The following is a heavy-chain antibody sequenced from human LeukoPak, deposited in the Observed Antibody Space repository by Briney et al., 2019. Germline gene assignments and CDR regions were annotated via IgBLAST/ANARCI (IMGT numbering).Heavy chain of an antibody. V-gene: IGHV3-66*04. J-gene: IGHJ4*02. Sequence: GGSLRLSCAASGFAVSSNYMSWVRQAPGKGLEWVSVIYSGGSTYYADSVKGRFTISRDNSKNTLYLQMNSLRAEDTAVYYCARRAGAYSHPYDYWGQGTLVTVSS. D-gene: IGHD4/OR15-4a*01. CDR1: GFAVSSNY. CDR3: ARRAGAYSHPYDY. CDR2: IYSGGST.